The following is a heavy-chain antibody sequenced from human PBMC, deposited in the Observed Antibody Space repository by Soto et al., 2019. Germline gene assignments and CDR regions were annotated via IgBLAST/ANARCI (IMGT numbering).Heavy chain of an antibody. V-gene: IGHV1-18*04. CDR2: VSTYSEHT. CDR1: GYIFNSVG. D-gene: IGHD2-21*01. J-gene: IGHJ4*02. CDR3: ARDLTCAHVLCFYS. Sequence: QLVQSGDEVKKPGASVKVSCRASGYIFNSVGITWLRQVPGQGLEWMGWVSTYSEHTKSVQKFQDRVTLTADTSTSTVYMELRSLRSADTFVYYRARDLTCAHVLCFYSWCQGPLVTVSS.